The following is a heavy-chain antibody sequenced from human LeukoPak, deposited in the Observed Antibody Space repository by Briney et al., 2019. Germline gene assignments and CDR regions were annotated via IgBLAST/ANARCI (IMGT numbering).Heavy chain of an antibody. D-gene: IGHD3-22*01. Sequence: PSETLSLTCTVSGGSISSGSYYWSWIRQPAGKGLEWLGRIYTSGSTNYNPSLKSRVTISVDTSKNQFSLKLSSVTAADTAVYYCARAYYYDSSGSWDYWGQGTLVTVSS. V-gene: IGHV4-61*02. CDR2: IYTSGST. CDR3: ARAYYYDSSGSWDY. CDR1: GGSISSGSYY. J-gene: IGHJ4*02.